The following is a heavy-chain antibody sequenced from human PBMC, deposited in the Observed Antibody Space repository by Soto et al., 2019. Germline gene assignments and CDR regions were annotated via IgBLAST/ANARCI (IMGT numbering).Heavy chain of an antibody. CDR1: GYGYSGSA. CDR3: AATIIAAVGTGYYYGMDV. Sequence: CKGAGYGYSGSAVQWGRKAHGQRLEWIGWIVVGSGDTNSAQKFQKRVTITRDMSTSTAYIELSSLRSEDTAVYYCAATIIAAVGTGYYYGMDVWGQGTTVTVSS. D-gene: IGHD6-13*01. V-gene: IGHV1-58*01. J-gene: IGHJ6*02. CDR2: IVVGSGDT.